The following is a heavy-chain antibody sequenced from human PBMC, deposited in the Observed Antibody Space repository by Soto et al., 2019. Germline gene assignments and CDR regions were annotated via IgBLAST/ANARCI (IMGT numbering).Heavy chain of an antibody. CDR3: AKGGYYSLFDI. D-gene: IGHD3-16*01. CDR2: ISGSGGRT. Sequence: GGSLRLSCVASGFPFSSYAMSWVRQTPGKGLECVSGISGSGGRTYYADSVKGRFTISRDNSNNTLSLQMHILRVEATAVYFCAKGGYYSLFDIWGQGTVVTVSS. J-gene: IGHJ3*02. V-gene: IGHV3-23*01. CDR1: GFPFSSYA.